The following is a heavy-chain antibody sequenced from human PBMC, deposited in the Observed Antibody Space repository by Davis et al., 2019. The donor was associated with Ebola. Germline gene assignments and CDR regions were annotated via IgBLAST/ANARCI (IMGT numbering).Heavy chain of an antibody. D-gene: IGHD5-12*01. CDR2: INPNDGRT. J-gene: IGHJ3*02. CDR3: TTPGGQDSGYDVFDI. Sequence: ASVTVSCKASGYTFTNYYMHWVRQAPGQALEWLGVINPNDGRTIYAQKFQGRLTVTRDTSTTTVYMDLGSLRSEDTALYYCTTPGGQDSGYDVFDIWGQGTMVTVSS. V-gene: IGHV1-46*03. CDR1: GYTFTNYY.